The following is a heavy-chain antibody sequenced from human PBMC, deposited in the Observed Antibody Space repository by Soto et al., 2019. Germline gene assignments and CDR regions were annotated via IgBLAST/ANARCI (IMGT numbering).Heavy chain of an antibody. V-gene: IGHV3-7*01. CDR3: ARETYYYDSSGSYPGLPYYYYGMHV. CDR2: IKQDGSEK. CDR1: GFTFSSDW. Sequence: GGSLSLSCAASGFTFSSDWMSWVRQAPGKGLEWVANIKQDGSEKYYVNSVKGRFTISRDNAKNSLYLQMNSLRAEDTDVYYCARETYYYDSSGSYPGLPYYYYGMHVWRQGATVNV. J-gene: IGHJ6*02. D-gene: IGHD3-22*01.